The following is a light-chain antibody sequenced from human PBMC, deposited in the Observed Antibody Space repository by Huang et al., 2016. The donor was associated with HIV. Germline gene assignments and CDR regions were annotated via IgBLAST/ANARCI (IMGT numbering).Light chain of an antibody. CDR2: GSS. CDR1: RSVNTN. Sequence: EIVMTQSPATLSVSPGERVTLSCRANRSVNTNLAWYQPRPGQAPMLLIYGSSTRAYGIPARFSGSGSGTDFSLTISSLQSEDFALYYCHQYNNWLLSFGGGTRVDI. CDR3: HQYNNWLLS. V-gene: IGKV3-15*01. J-gene: IGKJ4*01.